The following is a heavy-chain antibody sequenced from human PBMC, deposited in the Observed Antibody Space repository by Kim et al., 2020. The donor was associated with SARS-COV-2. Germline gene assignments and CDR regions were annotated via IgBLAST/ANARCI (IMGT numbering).Heavy chain of an antibody. D-gene: IGHD2-2*02. CDR1: GFTFSSYG. Sequence: GGSLRLSCAASGFTFSSYGMHWVRQAPGKGLEWVAVISYDGSNKYYADSVKGRFTISRDNSKNTLYLQMNSLRAEDTAVYYCAKGSFRSEIPLYAQGFDYWGQGTLVTVSA. J-gene: IGHJ4*02. CDR3: AKGSFRSEIPLYAQGFDY. CDR2: ISYDGSNK. V-gene: IGHV3-30*18.